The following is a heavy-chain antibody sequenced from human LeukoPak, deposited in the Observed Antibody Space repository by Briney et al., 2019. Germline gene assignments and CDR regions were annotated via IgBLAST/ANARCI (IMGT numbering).Heavy chain of an antibody. CDR3: ARLGGSGMLSRDLNYYVDV. CDR2: IYSNGSP. V-gene: IGHV4-4*07. J-gene: IGHJ6*03. D-gene: IGHD3-10*01. Sequence: SETLSLTCSVSGGSINRFYFSWIRQPAGKGLEWIGRIYSNGSPDDNPSLKSRVTMSVDTSKNQVSLKLSSVTAADTAVYYCARLGGSGMLSRDLNYYVDVWGKGTTVTISS. CDR1: GGSINRFY.